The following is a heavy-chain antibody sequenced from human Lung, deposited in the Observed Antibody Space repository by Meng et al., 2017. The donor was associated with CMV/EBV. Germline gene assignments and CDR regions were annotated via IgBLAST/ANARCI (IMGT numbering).Heavy chain of an antibody. V-gene: IGHV3-33*06. D-gene: IGHD3-10*01. J-gene: IGHJ4*02. CDR2: IWYDGSNK. CDR3: AKDLTSFYYYGSGSSLDY. Sequence: GESLKISCAASGFTFSSYGMHWVRQAPGKGLEWVAVIWYDGSNKYYADSVKGRFTISRDNSKNTLYLQMNSLRAEDTAVYYCAKDLTSFYYYGSGSSLDYWGQGXLVTVSS. CDR1: GFTFSSYG.